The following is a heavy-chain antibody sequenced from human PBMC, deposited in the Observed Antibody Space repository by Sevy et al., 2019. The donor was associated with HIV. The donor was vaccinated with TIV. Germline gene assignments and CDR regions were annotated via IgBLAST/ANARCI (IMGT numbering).Heavy chain of an antibody. CDR1: GFTFSTYW. D-gene: IGHD3-16*01. CDR2: IKQDGTEA. J-gene: IGHJ4*02. CDR3: ARGLEDWGSFHYSL. Sequence: GESLKISCAASGFTFSTYWMTWVRQAPGKGLEWVAYIKQDGTEAYYVDAVRGRFTVSRDNSLKSFFLQMTSLRDEDTAVYYCARGLEDWGSFHYSLWGQGTPVTVSS. V-gene: IGHV3-7*01.